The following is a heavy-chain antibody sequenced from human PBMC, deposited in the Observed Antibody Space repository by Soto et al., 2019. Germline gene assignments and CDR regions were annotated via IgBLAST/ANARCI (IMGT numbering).Heavy chain of an antibody. D-gene: IGHD4-17*01. CDR3: ARNIDNGDDRGAFDI. Sequence: QVQLQESGPGLVKPSGTLSLTCAVSGGSISSNNWWTWVRQPPGKGLEWVGEIYHDGRTNYYPSLKSRVTMSLDKSKNQFSLHLNSVTAADTAVYFCARNIDNGDDRGAFDIWGQGTMVIVSS. CDR1: GGSISSNNW. J-gene: IGHJ3*02. V-gene: IGHV4-4*02. CDR2: IYHDGRT.